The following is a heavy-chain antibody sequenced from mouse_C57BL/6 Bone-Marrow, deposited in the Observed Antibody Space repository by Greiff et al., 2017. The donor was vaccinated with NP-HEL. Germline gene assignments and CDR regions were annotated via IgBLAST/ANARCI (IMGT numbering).Heavy chain of an antibody. CDR1: GYAFTNYL. D-gene: IGHD1-1*01. V-gene: IGHV1-54*01. Sequence: VQVVESGAELVRPGTSVKVSCKASGYAFTNYLIEWVKQRPGQGLEWIGVINPGSGGTNYNEKFKGKATLTADKSSSTAYMQLSSLTSEDSAVYFCARIDYGSSYDAMDYWGQGTSVTVSS. CDR3: ARIDYGSSYDAMDY. CDR2: INPGSGGT. J-gene: IGHJ4*01.